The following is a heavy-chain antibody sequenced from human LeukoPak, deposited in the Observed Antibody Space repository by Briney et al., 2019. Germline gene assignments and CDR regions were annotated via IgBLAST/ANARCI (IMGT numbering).Heavy chain of an antibody. CDR3: ARHSDDEAFDI. V-gene: IGHV4-34*01. CDR2: INHSGST. J-gene: IGHJ3*02. CDR1: GGSFSGYY. Sequence: SETLSLTCAVYGGSFSGYYWSWIRQPPGKGLEWIGEINHSGSTNYNPSLKSRVTISVDTSKNQFSLKLSSVTAADTAVYYCARHSDDEAFDIWGQGTMVTVSS. D-gene: IGHD3-10*01.